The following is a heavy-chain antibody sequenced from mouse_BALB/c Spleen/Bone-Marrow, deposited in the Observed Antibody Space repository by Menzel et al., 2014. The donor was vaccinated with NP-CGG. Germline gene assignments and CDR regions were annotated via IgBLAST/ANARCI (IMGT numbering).Heavy chain of an antibody. CDR3: VRDGKGNPYAMDY. Sequence: VQLQQSGPGLVAPSQSLSITCTVSGFSLTSYDISWIRQPPGKGLEWLGVIWTGGGTNYNSAFMSRLSISKDNSKSQVFLKMNSLQTDDTAIYYCVRDGKGNPYAMDYWGQGTSVTVSS. CDR1: GFSLTSYD. D-gene: IGHD2-1*01. CDR2: IWTGGGT. V-gene: IGHV2-9-2*01. J-gene: IGHJ4*01.